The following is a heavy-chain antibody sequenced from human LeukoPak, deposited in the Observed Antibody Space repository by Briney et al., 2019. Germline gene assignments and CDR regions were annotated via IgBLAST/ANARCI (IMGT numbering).Heavy chain of an antibody. CDR1: GGSSSGYY. CDR3: ARGRYSSSWSTFDY. J-gene: IGHJ4*02. V-gene: IGHV4-34*01. CDR2: INHSGST. D-gene: IGHD6-13*01. Sequence: SETLSLTCAVYGGSSSGYYWSWIRQPPGKGLEWIGEINHSGSTNYNPSLKSRVTISVDTSKNQFSLKLSSVTAADTAVYYCARGRYSSSWSTFDYWGQGTLVTVSS.